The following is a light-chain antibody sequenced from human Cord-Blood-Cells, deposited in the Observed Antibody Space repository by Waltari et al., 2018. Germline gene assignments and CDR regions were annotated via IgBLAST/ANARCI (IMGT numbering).Light chain of an antibody. CDR3: SSYTSSSTWV. V-gene: IGLV2-14*03. CDR1: SSAVGGYNY. Sequence: QPALTPPASVSGSPGRSITISCTGTSSAVGGYNYVSWYQQHPGKAPKLMIYDVSNRPSGVSNRFSGPKSGNTASLTISGLQAEDEADYYCSSYTSSSTWVFGGGTKLTVL. CDR2: DVS. J-gene: IGLJ3*02.